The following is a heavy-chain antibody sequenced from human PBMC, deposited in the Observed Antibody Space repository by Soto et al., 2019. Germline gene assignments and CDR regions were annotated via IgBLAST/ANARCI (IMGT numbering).Heavy chain of an antibody. D-gene: IGHD3-10*01. CDR3: ARSYMVRGVANWFDP. CDR2: IYHSGST. CDR1: GGSISSSNW. J-gene: IGHJ5*02. Sequence: QVQLQESGPGLVKPSGTLSLTCAVSGGSISSSNWWSWVRQPPGQGLEWIGEIYHSGSTNYHPSLKSRDTISVDKSKNQFSLKLSSVTAADTAVYYCARSYMVRGVANWFDPWGQGTLVTVSS. V-gene: IGHV4-4*02.